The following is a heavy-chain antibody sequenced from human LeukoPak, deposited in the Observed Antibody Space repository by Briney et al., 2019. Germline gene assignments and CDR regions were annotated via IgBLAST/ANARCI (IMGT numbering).Heavy chain of an antibody. J-gene: IGHJ6*03. Sequence: PSETLSLTCAVYGGSFSGYYWSWIRQPPGKGLEWIGEINHSGSTNYNPSLKSRVTISVDTSKNQFSLKLSSVTAADTAVYYCARRPVVPAASLPQEYYMDVWGKGTTVTISS. V-gene: IGHV4-34*01. CDR1: GGSFSGYY. CDR3: ARRPVVPAASLPQEYYMDV. D-gene: IGHD2-2*01. CDR2: INHSGST.